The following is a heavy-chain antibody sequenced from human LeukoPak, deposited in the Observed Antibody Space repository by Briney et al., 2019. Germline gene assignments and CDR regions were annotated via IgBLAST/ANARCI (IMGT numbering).Heavy chain of an antibody. Sequence: PGGSLRLSCAASGFTFSSHGMNWGRQAPAKGVECVSGISPSGGITYYTDSVRGRFTIYRDNSKNRLYLQLNSLTAEDPAVFSCAKVLISGSTRVVGGGFDYWGQGTLVTVSS. CDR1: GFTFSSHG. J-gene: IGHJ4*02. CDR2: ISPSGGIT. V-gene: IGHV3-23*01. D-gene: IGHD2-2*01. CDR3: AKVLISGSTRVVGGGFDY.